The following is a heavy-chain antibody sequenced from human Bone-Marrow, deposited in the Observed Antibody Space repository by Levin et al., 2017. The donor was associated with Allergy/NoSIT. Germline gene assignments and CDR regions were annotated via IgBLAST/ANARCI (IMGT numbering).Heavy chain of an antibody. CDR2: ITTGSNYK. CDR1: GFDFHIYV. V-gene: IGHV3-21*01. J-gene: IGHJ6*02. D-gene: IGHD1/OR15-1a*01. Sequence: GESLKISCEASGFDFHIYVMNWVRQAPGKGLEWLSSITTGSNYKYYIDPVRGRFLISRDNGKNSLYLQMNSLRAEDTAVYYCARSHPLTGTTHFSYQDGMDVWGQGTSVTVSS. CDR3: ARSHPLTGTTHFSYQDGMDV.